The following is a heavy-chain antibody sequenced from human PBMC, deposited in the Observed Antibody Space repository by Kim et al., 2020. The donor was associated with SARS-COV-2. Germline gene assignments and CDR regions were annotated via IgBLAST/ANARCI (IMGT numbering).Heavy chain of an antibody. J-gene: IGHJ6*02. CDR1: GFTFSSYA. CDR3: ARTLTISLYYGMDV. V-gene: IGHV3-30-3*01. Sequence: GGSLRLSCAASGFTFSSYAMHWVRQAPGKGLEWVAVISYDGGNKYYADSVKGRFNISRDNSKNTLYLQMNSLRAEDTAVYYCARTLTISLYYGMDVWGQGATVTVSS. CDR2: ISYDGGNK. D-gene: IGHD3-9*01.